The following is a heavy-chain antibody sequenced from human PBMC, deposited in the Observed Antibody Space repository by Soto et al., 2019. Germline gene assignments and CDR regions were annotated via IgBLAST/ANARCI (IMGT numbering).Heavy chain of an antibody. J-gene: IGHJ4*02. D-gene: IGHD1-26*01. CDR2: LSNTGRRT. CDR1: VFPFGANA. V-gene: IGHV3-23*01. Sequence: GGSLRLSCVVSVFPFGANAMSWVRQAPGKGLEWVSGLSNTGRRTSYADSVKGRFNISRDNSENTVYLQMNSLRVEDTAVYYCATEMGATQGPFDNWGQGTLVTV. CDR3: ATEMGATQGPFDN.